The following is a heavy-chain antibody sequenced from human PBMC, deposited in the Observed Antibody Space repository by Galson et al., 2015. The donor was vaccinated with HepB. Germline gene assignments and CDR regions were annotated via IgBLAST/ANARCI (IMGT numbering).Heavy chain of an antibody. CDR1: GFTFSDYS. V-gene: IGHV3-48*01. D-gene: IGHD3-10*01. J-gene: IGHJ4*02. CDR3: ARDRYYGAGSSPFDY. Sequence: SLRLSCAASGFTFSDYSMNWLRQAPGKGREWLSYISSSSSTIYYADSVKGRFTISRDNAKSSLYLQMNSLRAEDTAVYYCARDRYYGAGSSPFDYWGQGTLVTVSS. CDR2: ISSSSSTI.